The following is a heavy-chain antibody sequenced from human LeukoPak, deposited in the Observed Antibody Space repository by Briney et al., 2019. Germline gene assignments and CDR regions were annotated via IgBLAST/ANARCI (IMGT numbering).Heavy chain of an antibody. D-gene: IGHD2-2*02. V-gene: IGHV4-39*07. Sequence: PSETLSLTCTVSGGSISSSSYYWGWIRQPPGKGLEWIGSIYYSGSTYYNPSLKSRVTISVDTSKNQFSLKLSSVTAADTAVYYCAREDCSSTSCYRVYYYYMEVWGKGTTVTVSS. CDR2: IYYSGST. CDR1: GGSISSSSYY. CDR3: AREDCSSTSCYRVYYYYMEV. J-gene: IGHJ6*03.